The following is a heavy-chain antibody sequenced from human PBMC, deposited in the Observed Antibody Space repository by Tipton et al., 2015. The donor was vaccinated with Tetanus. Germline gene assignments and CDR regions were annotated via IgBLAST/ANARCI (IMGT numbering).Heavy chain of an antibody. V-gene: IGHV3-74*03. CDR2: INSDGTST. J-gene: IGHJ4*02. D-gene: IGHD2-21*02. CDR1: GFTFSNYW. Sequence: SLRLSCAASGFTFSNYWMHWVRQAPGKGLEWVSHINSDGTSTTYADSVKGRFTISRDNANHTLFLQMNSLRAEDTAVYYCARIKVPPYSYSDFWGQGALVTVSS. CDR3: ARIKVPPYSYSDF.